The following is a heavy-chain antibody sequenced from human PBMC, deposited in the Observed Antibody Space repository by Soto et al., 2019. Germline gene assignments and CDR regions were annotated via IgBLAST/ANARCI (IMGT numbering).Heavy chain of an antibody. CDR3: AARYCSAATCFNPGAY. CDR2: IIPILAVT. D-gene: IGHD2-8*02. V-gene: IGHV1-69*02. J-gene: IGHJ4*02. CDR1: GDTFNTYT. Sequence: QVQLVQSGAEVKKPGSSVKVSCKVSGDTFNTYTISWVRQAPGQGLEWMGRIIPILAVTTYSRNFQGRLSITADESTSTAYMEVSSLRSEHTAIYYCAARYCSAATCFNPGAYWGQGTLVAVSS.